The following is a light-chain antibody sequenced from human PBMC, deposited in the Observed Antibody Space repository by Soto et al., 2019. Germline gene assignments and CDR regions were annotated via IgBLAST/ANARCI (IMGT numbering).Light chain of an antibody. J-gene: IGKJ3*01. V-gene: IGKV1-9*01. Sequence: IPLTQSHSSLSASVGDRVTISCRARQSIANFLAWYQQKPGKAPKLLIYAASTLRSGVPSRFRGSGSGTDFTLTIRSLKPQDFATYYCRQLNSFPIPFGPGTKVDIK. CDR2: AAS. CDR3: RQLNSFPIP. CDR1: QSIANF.